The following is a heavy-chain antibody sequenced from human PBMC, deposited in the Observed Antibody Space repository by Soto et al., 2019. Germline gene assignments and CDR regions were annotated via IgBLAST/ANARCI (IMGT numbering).Heavy chain of an antibody. CDR3: AKDQYSGSYYDY. J-gene: IGHJ4*02. CDR2: ISYDGSNK. D-gene: IGHD1-26*01. Sequence: QVQLVESGGGVVQPGRSLRLSCAASGFTFSSYGMHWVRQAPGKGLEWVAVISYDGSNKYYADSVKGRFTISRDNSKNTLYLQMNSRRAEDTAVYYCAKDQYSGSYYDYWGQGTLVTVSS. CDR1: GFTFSSYG. V-gene: IGHV3-30*18.